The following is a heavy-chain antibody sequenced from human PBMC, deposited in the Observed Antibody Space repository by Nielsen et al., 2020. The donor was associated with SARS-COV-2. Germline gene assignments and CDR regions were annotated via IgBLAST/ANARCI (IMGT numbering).Heavy chain of an antibody. D-gene: IGHD3-22*01. Sequence: VRQAPGKGLEWVANIKQNGSDKYYVDSVKGRFTISRDNAKNSLYLQMNSLRAEDTAVYYCARIGGKYYYDSSSSWGQGTLVTVSS. CDR3: ARIGGKYYYDSSSS. CDR2: IKQNGSDK. V-gene: IGHV3-7*02. J-gene: IGHJ5*02.